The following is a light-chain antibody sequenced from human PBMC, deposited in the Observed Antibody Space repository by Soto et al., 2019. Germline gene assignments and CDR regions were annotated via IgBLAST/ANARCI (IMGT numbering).Light chain of an antibody. CDR3: QHYGSSPGT. Sequence: EIVLTQSPGTLSLSPGERATLSCRASQSVSISYLAWYQQKPGQAPRLLIYGASSRATGIPDRFSSSGSGTDFTLTISRLEPEDFAVYYCQHYGSSPGTFGQGTKLEIK. CDR1: QSVSISY. V-gene: IGKV3-20*01. CDR2: GAS. J-gene: IGKJ2*01.